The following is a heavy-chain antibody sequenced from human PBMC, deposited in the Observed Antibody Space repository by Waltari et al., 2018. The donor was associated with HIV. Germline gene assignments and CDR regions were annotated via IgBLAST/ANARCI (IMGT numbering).Heavy chain of an antibody. CDR2: IWYDGSKK. CDR1: GFTFRSYG. V-gene: IGHV3-33*01. Sequence: QVQLVESGGGVVQPGRSLRLSCAVSGFTFRSYGMHWVRQAPGKGLEWVAVIWYDGSKKYYADSLKGRFTISRDNSKNTLYLQMNSLRDEDTAVYYCARGVHDFYYGMDVWGQGTSVTVSS. CDR3: ARGVHDFYYGMDV. J-gene: IGHJ6*02.